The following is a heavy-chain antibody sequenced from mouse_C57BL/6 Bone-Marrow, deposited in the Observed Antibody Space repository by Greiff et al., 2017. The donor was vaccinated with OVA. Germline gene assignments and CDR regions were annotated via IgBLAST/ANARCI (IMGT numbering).Heavy chain of an antibody. CDR2: IYPGDGDT. J-gene: IGHJ3*01. V-gene: IGHV1-80*01. Sequence: VQLQQSGAELVKPGASVKISCKASGYTFSTYWMNWVKQGPGKGLEWIGQIYPGDGDTNYNGKFKGKATLTADESSSTAYMQLSSLTSADSAVYFCARGAYWGQGTLVTVSS. CDR1: GYTFSTYW. CDR3: ARGAY.